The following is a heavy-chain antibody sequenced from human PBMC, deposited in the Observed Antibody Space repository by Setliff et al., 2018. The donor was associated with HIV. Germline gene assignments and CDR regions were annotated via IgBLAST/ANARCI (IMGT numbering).Heavy chain of an antibody. V-gene: IGHV3-15*07. D-gene: IGHD3-22*01. J-gene: IGHJ4*02. Sequence: GGSLRLSCALSGFTFNKAWMNWVRQAPGKGLEWVGCVKSPTDGGTTDYAAPVHGRFTISIDDSKNMLYLQMNSLKTEDTAVYYCATAGEYYDYSGYFFDYWGQGALVTVSS. CDR1: GFTFNKAW. CDR3: ATAGEYYDYSGYFFDY. CDR2: VKSPTDGGTT.